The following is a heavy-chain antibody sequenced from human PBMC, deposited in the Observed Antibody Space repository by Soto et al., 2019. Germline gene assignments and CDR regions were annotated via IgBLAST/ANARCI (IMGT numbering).Heavy chain of an antibody. V-gene: IGHV3-48*01. CDR3: ASPLSSTRTY. CDR2: IRNSSGTT. J-gene: IGHJ4*02. D-gene: IGHD2-2*01. Sequence: GGSLRLSCSASGFTISGYAMSWVRQAPGKGLEWVSIIRNSSGTTYYADSVKGRFTISRDNAKNTLYLQMNSLRAEDTAVYYCASPLSSTRTYWGQGTLVTVSS. CDR1: GFTISGYA.